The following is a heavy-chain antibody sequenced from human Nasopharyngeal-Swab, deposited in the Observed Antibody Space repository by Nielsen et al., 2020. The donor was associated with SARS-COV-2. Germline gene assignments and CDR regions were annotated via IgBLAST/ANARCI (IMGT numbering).Heavy chain of an antibody. J-gene: IGHJ5*02. CDR3: ARPARRGLNWFDP. Sequence: GGSLRLSCAASGFIFSTYAMHWVRQAPGKGLEWVALISYDGSSNYYAHSVKGRFTISRDNSKNTLYPQMNSLRGEDTAVYYCARPARRGLNWFDPWGQGTLVTVSS. CDR2: ISYDGSSN. V-gene: IGHV3-30-3*01. CDR1: GFIFSTYA. D-gene: IGHD3-22*01.